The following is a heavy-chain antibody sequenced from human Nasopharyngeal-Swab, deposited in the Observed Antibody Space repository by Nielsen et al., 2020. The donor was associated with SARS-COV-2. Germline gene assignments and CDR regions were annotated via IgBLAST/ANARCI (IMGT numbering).Heavy chain of an antibody. V-gene: IGHV7-4-1*02. CDR2: INTNTGNP. Sequence: ASVKVSCKASGYTFTSYAMNWVRQAPGQGLEWMGWINTNTGNPTCAQGFTGRFAFSLDTSVSTAYLQISSLKAEDTAVYYCARANMVRGVIISNYYYGMDVWGQGTTVTVSS. CDR3: ARANMVRGVIISNYYYGMDV. D-gene: IGHD3-10*01. J-gene: IGHJ6*02. CDR1: GYTFTSYA.